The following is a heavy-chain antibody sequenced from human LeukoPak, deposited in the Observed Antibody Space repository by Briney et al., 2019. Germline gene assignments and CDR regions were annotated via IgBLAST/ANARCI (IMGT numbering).Heavy chain of an antibody. CDR2: IIPILGIA. V-gene: IGHV1-69*04. Sequence: GASVKVSCKASGGTFSSYAISWVRQAPGQGLEWMGRIIPILGIANYAQKFQGRVTITADKSTSTAYMELSSLRSEDTAVYYCARDHDYGDYENYWGQGTLVTVSS. CDR1: GGTFSSYA. CDR3: ARDHDYGDYENY. D-gene: IGHD4-17*01. J-gene: IGHJ4*02.